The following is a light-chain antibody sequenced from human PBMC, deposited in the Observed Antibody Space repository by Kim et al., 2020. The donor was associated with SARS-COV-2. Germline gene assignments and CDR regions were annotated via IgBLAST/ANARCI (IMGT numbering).Light chain of an antibody. Sequence: QSALTQSASVSGPPGQSITISCTGTSSDVGGYNFVSWYQQHPGKAPKLIIYDVSDRPSGVSNRFSGSKSGNTASLTISGLQAEDEADYYCSSYTSSSTWVFGGGTRLTVL. J-gene: IGLJ3*02. CDR1: SSDVGGYNF. CDR2: DVS. CDR3: SSYTSSSTWV. V-gene: IGLV2-14*01.